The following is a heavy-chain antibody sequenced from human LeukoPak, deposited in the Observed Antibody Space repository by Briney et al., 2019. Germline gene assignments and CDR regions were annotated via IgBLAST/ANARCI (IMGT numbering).Heavy chain of an antibody. V-gene: IGHV4-39*07. Sequence: SETLSLTCTVSGDSITSNNHYWAWIRQPPGKGLEWIGSIFHNEGASYNPSLKSRVTISLDTSKNQFSLKPSSVTAADTAVYYCASMSGSSGYRNYYYYGMDVWGQGTTVTVSS. CDR1: GDSITSNNHY. CDR2: IFHNEGA. J-gene: IGHJ6*02. D-gene: IGHD3-22*01. CDR3: ASMSGSSGYRNYYYYGMDV.